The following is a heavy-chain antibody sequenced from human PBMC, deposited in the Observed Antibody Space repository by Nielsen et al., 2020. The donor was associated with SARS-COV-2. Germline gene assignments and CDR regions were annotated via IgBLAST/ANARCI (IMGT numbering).Heavy chain of an antibody. CDR3: ARDQKAQTHYYYGMDV. J-gene: IGHJ6*02. Sequence: ASVKVSCKASGYTFTSYYMHWVRQAPGQGLEWMGIINPSGGSTNYAQKFQGRVTITADESTSTAYMELSSLRSEDTAVYYCARDQKAQTHYYYGMDVWGQGTTVTVSS. V-gene: IGHV1-46*01. CDR1: GYTFTSYY. CDR2: INPSGGST.